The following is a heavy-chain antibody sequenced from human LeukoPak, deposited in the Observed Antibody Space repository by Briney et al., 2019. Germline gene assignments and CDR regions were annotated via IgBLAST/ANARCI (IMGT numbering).Heavy chain of an antibody. Sequence: PPESPSLTRILPRYSTSNANYWAWTPQPPGKGLNWIDLFYQIGITYYNQTLRSRVSTSVETTTNHFSINQSSVTAPNTAMCNTAREKIGTGTILGKDYYYMDVWGKGTTVTVSS. CDR1: RYSTSNANY. D-gene: IGHD1-1*01. CDR3: AREKIGTGTILGKDYYYMDV. J-gene: IGHJ6*03. CDR2: FYQIGIT. V-gene: IGHV4-38-2*02.